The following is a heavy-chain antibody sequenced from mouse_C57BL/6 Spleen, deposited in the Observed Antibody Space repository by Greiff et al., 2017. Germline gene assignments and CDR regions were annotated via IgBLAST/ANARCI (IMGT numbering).Heavy chain of an antibody. J-gene: IGHJ4*01. CDR3: ARFYDGYYVYAMDY. Sequence: QVQLQQPGAELVKPGASVKLSCKASGYTFTSYWMHWVKQRPGQGLEWIGMIHPNSGSTNYNEKFKSKATLTVDKSSSTAYMQLSSLTSEDSAVYYCARFYDGYYVYAMDYWGQGTSVTVSS. CDR2: IHPNSGST. D-gene: IGHD2-3*01. CDR1: GYTFTSYW. V-gene: IGHV1-64*01.